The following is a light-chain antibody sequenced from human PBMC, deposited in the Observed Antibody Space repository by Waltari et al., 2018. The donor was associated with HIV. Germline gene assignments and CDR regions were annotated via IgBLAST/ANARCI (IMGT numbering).Light chain of an antibody. Sequence: IQLTQSPSSLSASVGDRVTITCRASQAINTYLAWYQQKPGKAPKLLISDTFTLQSGVPSRFSGSGSGTEFTLTISSLQPEDFATYYCQQLNSYPRTFGQGTQVAIK. CDR3: QQLNSYPRT. J-gene: IGKJ1*01. CDR1: QAINTY. CDR2: DTF. V-gene: IGKV1-9*01.